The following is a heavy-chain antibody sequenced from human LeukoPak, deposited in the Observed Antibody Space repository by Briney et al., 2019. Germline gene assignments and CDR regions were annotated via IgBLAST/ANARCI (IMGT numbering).Heavy chain of an antibody. V-gene: IGHV1-18*01. CDR1: GYNFATYG. Sequence: EASVKVSCKASGYNFATYGFCWVRQAPGHGLEWMGWISANNGKTAYAQKFQGRVTLTTDTSTTTAYLELRTLRPDDTAVYYCAKVAGDRMDYWVQGTLVTVSS. CDR3: AKVAGDRMDY. CDR2: ISANNGKT. J-gene: IGHJ4*02. D-gene: IGHD6-13*01.